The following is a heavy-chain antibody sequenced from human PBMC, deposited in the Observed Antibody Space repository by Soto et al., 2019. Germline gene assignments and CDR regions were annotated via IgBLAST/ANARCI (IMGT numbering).Heavy chain of an antibody. CDR1: GYSFTNND. D-gene: IGHD3-16*01. Sequence: ASVKVSCKASGYSFTNNDVSWVRQATGQGLEWMGWMNPGSGGTGYAQKFQGRVTMTRDISIATAYMELSSLRSDDTAIYYCARMATFGSLNWFDPWGQGTLVTVSS. V-gene: IGHV1-8*01. CDR2: MNPGSGGT. J-gene: IGHJ5*02. CDR3: ARMATFGSLNWFDP.